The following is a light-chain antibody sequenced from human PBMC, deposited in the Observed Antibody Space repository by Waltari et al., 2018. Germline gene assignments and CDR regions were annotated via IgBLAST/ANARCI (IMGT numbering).Light chain of an antibody. CDR2: DAS. J-gene: IGKJ4*01. V-gene: IGKV3-11*01. CDR3: QQRSNWPPLT. CDR1: EDVSIY. Sequence: ETVLTQHPATLSFSPGERTPLPCRAREDVSIYLAWYQQKPGQAPRLLIYDASNRATGNPAMFSGSGSGTDFTLTISSLEPEDFALYYCQQRSNWPPLTFGGGTKVEI.